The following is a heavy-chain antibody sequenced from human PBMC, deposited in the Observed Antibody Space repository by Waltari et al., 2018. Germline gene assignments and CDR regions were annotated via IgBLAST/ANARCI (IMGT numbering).Heavy chain of an antibody. Sequence: VQLVPSGAEVKKPGSSVKVSCKASGGTFSGYGINGVRPAPGQGLEWMGGIIPIFGTANYAQNFQGRLTITADGSTTTAYLELRRLRSEDTAVYFCARSPSTVIGPDYAAHGWFDPWGQGTLVTVSS. CDR2: IIPIFGTA. J-gene: IGHJ5*02. CDR1: GGTFSGYG. V-gene: IGHV1-69*01. D-gene: IGHD3-16*01. CDR3: ARSPSTVIGPDYAAHGWFDP.